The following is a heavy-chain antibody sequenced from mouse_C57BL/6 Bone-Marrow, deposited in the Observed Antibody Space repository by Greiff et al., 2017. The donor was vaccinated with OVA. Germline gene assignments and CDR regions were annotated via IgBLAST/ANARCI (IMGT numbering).Heavy chain of an antibody. D-gene: IGHD4-1*01. CDR2: INPSSGYT. Sequence: QVQLKQSGAELVRPGTSVKMSCKASGYTFTSYWMHWVKQRPGQGLEWIGYINPSSGYTKYNQKFKDKATLTADKSSSTAYMQLSSLTYEDSAVYYCARSLGRGVSYWGQGTTLTVSS. CDR3: ARSLGRGVSY. V-gene: IGHV1-7*01. J-gene: IGHJ2*01. CDR1: GYTFTSYW.